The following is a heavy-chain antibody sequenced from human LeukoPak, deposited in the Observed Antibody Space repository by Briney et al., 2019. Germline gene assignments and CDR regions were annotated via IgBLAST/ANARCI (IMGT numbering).Heavy chain of an antibody. CDR2: ISSSGYNI. V-gene: IGHV3-11*01. J-gene: IGHJ5*02. CDR3: ARDRGPLGYCSGGSRCINWFDP. CDR1: GFTFSDYY. D-gene: IGHD2-15*01. Sequence: GGSLRLSCAASGFTFSDYYMNWIRQAPGKGLEWISYISSSGYNIYQADSVKGRFPISRDNARNSLYLHMNSLRAEDTAVYYCARDRGPLGYCSGGSRCINWFDPWGQGTLVIVSS.